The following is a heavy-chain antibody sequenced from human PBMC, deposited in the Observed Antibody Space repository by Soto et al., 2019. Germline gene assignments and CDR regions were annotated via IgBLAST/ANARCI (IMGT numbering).Heavy chain of an antibody. Sequence: QVQLVQSGAEVKKPGTSVKVSCEVSGGTFSNYAITWVRQAPGPGLEWLGGAIPVYGSTNYAQKFQGRVTPTAGESATTTVMELSSLRSDDTAVYYCARRGVAKSRNAFDIWGQGTLVTVS. V-gene: IGHV1-69*01. CDR2: AIPVYGST. CDR1: GGTFSNYA. D-gene: IGHD2-15*01. CDR3: ARRGVAKSRNAFDI. J-gene: IGHJ3*02.